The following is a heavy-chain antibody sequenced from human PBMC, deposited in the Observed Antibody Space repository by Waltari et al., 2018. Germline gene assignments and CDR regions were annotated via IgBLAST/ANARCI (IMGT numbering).Heavy chain of an antibody. V-gene: IGHV4-38-2*02. CDR1: AYSISSTYC. Sequence: QVQLQESGPGLVKPSEALSLTCAVSAYSISSTYCWGWIRQPPGKGLEWIGSICHSGSTYYNPSLKSRVSISVDTSKNQFSLKLSSVTAADTALYYCARESSATDYYMDVWGKGTTVTVSS. D-gene: IGHD5-12*01. J-gene: IGHJ6*03. CDR2: ICHSGST. CDR3: ARESSATDYYMDV.